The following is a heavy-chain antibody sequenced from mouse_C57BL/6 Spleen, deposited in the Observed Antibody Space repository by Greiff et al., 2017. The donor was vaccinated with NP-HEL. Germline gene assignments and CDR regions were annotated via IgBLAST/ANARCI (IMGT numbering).Heavy chain of an antibody. CDR3: TGGRYDYDGVFAY. J-gene: IGHJ3*01. D-gene: IGHD2-4*01. Sequence: EVHLVESGGGLVQPGGSMKLSCVASGFTFSNYWMNWVRQSPEKGLEWVAQIRLKSDNYATHSAESVKGRFTISRDDSKSRVYLQMNNLRAEDTGIYYCTGGRYDYDGVFAYWGQGTLVTVSA. V-gene: IGHV6-3*01. CDR2: IRLKSDNYAT. CDR1: GFTFSNYW.